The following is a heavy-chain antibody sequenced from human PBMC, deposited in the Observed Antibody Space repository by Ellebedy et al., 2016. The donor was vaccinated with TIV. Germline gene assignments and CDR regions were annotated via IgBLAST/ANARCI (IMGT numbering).Heavy chain of an antibody. Sequence: GESLKISCAASGLTVSNNYMSWVRQAPGEGLEWVSIIYRGGSTYYADSVKGRFTISRDNAQDTLFLQMNSLRAEDTAVYFCSRGWSTPDSWGQGTLVIVSS. CDR1: GLTVSNNY. CDR3: SRGWSTPDS. CDR2: IYRGGST. V-gene: IGHV3-53*01. D-gene: IGHD2-15*01. J-gene: IGHJ4*02.